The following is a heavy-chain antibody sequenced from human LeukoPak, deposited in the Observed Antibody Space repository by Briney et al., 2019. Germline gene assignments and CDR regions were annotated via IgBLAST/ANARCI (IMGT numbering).Heavy chain of an antibody. Sequence: SGTLSLTCAVSGGSISSSNWWSWVRQPPGKGLEWIGEIYHSGSTNYNPSLKSRVTISVDKSKNQFSLKLSSVTAADTAVYYCARVMGGDYAQRSVGWYFDLWGRGTLVTVSS. CDR3: ARVMGGDYAQRSVGWYFDL. CDR2: IYHSGST. V-gene: IGHV4-4*02. J-gene: IGHJ2*01. D-gene: IGHD4-17*01. CDR1: GGSISSSNW.